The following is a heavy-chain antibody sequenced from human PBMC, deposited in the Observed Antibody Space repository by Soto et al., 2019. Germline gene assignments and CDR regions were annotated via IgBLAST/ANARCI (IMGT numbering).Heavy chain of an antibody. CDR1: GFTFSSYE. CDR2: ISSSGSTI. J-gene: IGHJ6*02. Sequence: GGSLRLSCAASGFTFSSYEMNWVRQAPGKGLEWVSYISSSGSTIYYADSVKGRLTISRDNAKNSLYLQMNSLRAEDTAVYYCARDDYSNYGHYYYGMDVWGQGTTVTVSS. V-gene: IGHV3-48*03. CDR3: ARDDYSNYGHYYYGMDV. D-gene: IGHD4-4*01.